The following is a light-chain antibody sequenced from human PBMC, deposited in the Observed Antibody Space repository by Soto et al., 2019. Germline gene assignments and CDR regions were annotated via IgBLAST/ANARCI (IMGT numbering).Light chain of an antibody. J-gene: IGLJ1*01. CDR3: CSYALSTPYV. CDR2: EGS. CDR1: SSDIGSYTF. Sequence: QSVLTQPASVSGSPGQSITISCTGTSSDIGSYTFVSWYQQLPGKAPKLIIYEGSKRPSGVSNRFSASKSGNVASLTSSGLKTKDEADYYCCSYALSTPYVSGRGTRVT. V-gene: IGLV2-23*01.